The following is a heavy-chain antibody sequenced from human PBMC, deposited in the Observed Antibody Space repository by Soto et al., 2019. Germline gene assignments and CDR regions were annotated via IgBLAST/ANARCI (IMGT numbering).Heavy chain of an antibody. D-gene: IGHD5-12*01. CDR3: ARGWPINSGYDFYYYYGMDV. CDR2: IIPIFGTA. V-gene: IGHV1-69*13. J-gene: IGHJ6*02. Sequence: GASVKVSCKASGGTFSSYAISWVRQAPGQGLEWMGGIIPIFGTANYAQKFQGRVTITADESTSTAYMELSSLRSEDTAVYYCARGWPINSGYDFYYYYGMDVWGQGTTVTVSS. CDR1: GGTFSSYA.